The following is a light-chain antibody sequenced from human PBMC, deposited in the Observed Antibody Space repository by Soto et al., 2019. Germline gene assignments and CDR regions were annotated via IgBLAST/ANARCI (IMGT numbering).Light chain of an antibody. CDR3: SSYRSSSTFVV. Sequence: QSVLTQPASVSGSPGQSITISCTGTSSDVGGYNYVSWYQQHPGKAPKLMIYDVTNWPSGVSNRFSGSKSGNTASLTISGLQAEDEADYYCSSYRSSSTFVVFGGGTKLTVL. CDR2: DVT. V-gene: IGLV2-14*01. CDR1: SSDVGGYNY. J-gene: IGLJ2*01.